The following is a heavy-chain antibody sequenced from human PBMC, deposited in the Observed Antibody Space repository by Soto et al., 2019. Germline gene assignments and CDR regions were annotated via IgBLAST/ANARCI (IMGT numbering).Heavy chain of an antibody. D-gene: IGHD2-15*01. CDR2: IIPIFGTA. V-gene: IGHV1-69*13. CDR3: ASGRYCSGGSCSPEYYFDY. J-gene: IGHJ4*02. Sequence: GASVKVSCKASGGTFSSYAISWVRQAPGQGLEWMGGIIPIFGTANYAQKFQGRVTITADESTSTAYMELSSLRSEDTAVYYCASGRYCSGGSCSPEYYFDYWGQGTLVTVS. CDR1: GGTFSSYA.